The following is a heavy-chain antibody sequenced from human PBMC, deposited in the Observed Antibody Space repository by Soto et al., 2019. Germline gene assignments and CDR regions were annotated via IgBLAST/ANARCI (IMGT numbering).Heavy chain of an antibody. J-gene: IGHJ6*02. Sequence: QVQLVESGGGLVKPGGSLRLSCAASGFTFSDYYMSWIRQTPGKGLEWVSYISSSSSYTNYADSVKGRFTISRDNAKNSLYLQMNGLRAEDTAVYYCAIDRLDDAMDLWGQGAAVTVSS. V-gene: IGHV3-11*05. D-gene: IGHD1-1*01. CDR2: ISSSSSYT. CDR3: AIDRLDDAMDL. CDR1: GFTFSDYY.